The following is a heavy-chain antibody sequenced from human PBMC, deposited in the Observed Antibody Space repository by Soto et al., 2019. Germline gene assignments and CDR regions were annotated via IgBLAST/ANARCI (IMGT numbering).Heavy chain of an antibody. J-gene: IGHJ5*02. V-gene: IGHV4-59*01. CDR1: GGSISSYY. D-gene: IGHD3-9*01. Sequence: SETLSLTCTVSGGSISSYYWSWIRQPPGKGLEWIGYIYYSGSTNYNPSLKSRVTISVDTSKNQFSLKLSSVTAADTAVYYCASVLTTRNWFDPWGQGTLVTVSS. CDR2: IYYSGST. CDR3: ASVLTTRNWFDP.